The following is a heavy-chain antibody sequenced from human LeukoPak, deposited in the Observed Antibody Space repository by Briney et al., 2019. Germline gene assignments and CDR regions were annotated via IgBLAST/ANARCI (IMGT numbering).Heavy chain of an antibody. CDR3: AKDPADYGDSIDY. CDR1: GFTFSSYG. CDR2: ISYDGSNK. Sequence: GGSLRLSCAASGFTFSSYGMHWVRQAPGKGLKWVAVISYDGSNKYYADSVKGRFTISRDNSKNTLYLQMNSLRAEDTAVYYCAKDPADYGDSIDYWGQGTLVTVSS. V-gene: IGHV3-30*18. J-gene: IGHJ4*02. D-gene: IGHD4-17*01.